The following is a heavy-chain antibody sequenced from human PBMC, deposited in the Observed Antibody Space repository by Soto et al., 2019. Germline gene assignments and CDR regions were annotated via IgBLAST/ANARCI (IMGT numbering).Heavy chain of an antibody. J-gene: IGHJ4*02. CDR3: AKESLRSVSYSDC. CDR1: GFTFSTYD. D-gene: IGHD5-12*01. CDR2: ISGSGGRT. Sequence: GGSLRLSCAASGFTFSTYDMSWVRQAPGKGMEWVSAISGSGGRTYYADSVKGRFTISRDNSKNTLYLQMNSLRVEDTAVYYCAKESLRSVSYSDCWGQGTLVTVSS. V-gene: IGHV3-23*01.